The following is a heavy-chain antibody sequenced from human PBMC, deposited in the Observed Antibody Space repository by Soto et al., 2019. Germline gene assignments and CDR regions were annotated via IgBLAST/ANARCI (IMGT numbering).Heavy chain of an antibody. CDR2: IYHSGST. CDR1: GGSISSSNW. J-gene: IGHJ6*02. V-gene: IGHV4-4*02. D-gene: IGHD6-13*01. Sequence: PSETLSLTCAVPGGSISSSNWWSWVRQPPGKGLEWIGEIYHSGSTNYNPSLKSRVTISVDKSKNQFSLKLSSVTAADTAVYYCARREYSSSWTWKAYYYGMDVWGQGTTVTVS. CDR3: ARREYSSSWTWKAYYYGMDV.